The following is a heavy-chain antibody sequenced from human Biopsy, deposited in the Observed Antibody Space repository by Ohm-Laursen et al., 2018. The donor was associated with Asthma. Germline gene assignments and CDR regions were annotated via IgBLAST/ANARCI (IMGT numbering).Heavy chain of an antibody. CDR2: ISVYNGNT. D-gene: IGHD3-10*01. V-gene: IGHV1-18*01. CDR1: GYTFNSAG. Sequence: AAVKVSCKTSGYTFNSAGITWVRQAPGQGLEWMGWISVYNGNTKVAQKLQDRVTMITDTSTSTAYMELRSLRSDDSAVYFCARAVDYSHYYGIDVWGQGTTVTVS. CDR3: ARAVDYSHYYGIDV. J-gene: IGHJ6*02.